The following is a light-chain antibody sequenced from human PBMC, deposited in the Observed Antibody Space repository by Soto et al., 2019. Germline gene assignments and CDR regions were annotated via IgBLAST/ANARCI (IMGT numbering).Light chain of an antibody. CDR2: SDN. CDR1: RSNIGSYT. J-gene: IGLJ2*01. CDR3: TTWDDSLNAVV. V-gene: IGLV1-44*01. Sequence: QSVVTQPPSASGTPGQRVPISCSGSRSNIGSYTVNWYRQLPGTAPQLLIYSDNQRPSGVPARFSGSRSGTSASLAISGLQSEDEADYYCTTWDDSLNAVVFGGGTKLTVL.